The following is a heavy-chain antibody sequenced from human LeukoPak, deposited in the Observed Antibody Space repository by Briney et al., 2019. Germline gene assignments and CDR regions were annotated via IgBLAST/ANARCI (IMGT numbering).Heavy chain of an antibody. J-gene: IGHJ2*01. CDR2: IKQDGSEK. CDR3: ARGYWNFGL. V-gene: IGHV3-7*01. Sequence: GGSLRLSCAASGFTFSNYWMTWVRQAPGKGLEWVANIKQDGSEKNYVDSVKGRFTSSRDNAKNSLYLQMNRLRVGDTAVYYCARGYWNFGLWGRGTQVTVSS. CDR1: GFTFSNYW.